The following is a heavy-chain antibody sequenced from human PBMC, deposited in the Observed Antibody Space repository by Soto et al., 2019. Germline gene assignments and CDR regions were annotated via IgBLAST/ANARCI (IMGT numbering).Heavy chain of an antibody. J-gene: IGHJ3*02. V-gene: IGHV1-18*01. Sequence: ASVKASCKSSGYIFSDYGITWVRQAPGQGLEWMGWISAYNGNTDYAQKFQDRLTLATDTSTSTAYMELRSLRSDDTALYYCARPVTSPDHLDIWGQGTMVTVSS. CDR1: GYIFSDYG. D-gene: IGHD4-4*01. CDR3: ARPVTSPDHLDI. CDR2: ISAYNGNT.